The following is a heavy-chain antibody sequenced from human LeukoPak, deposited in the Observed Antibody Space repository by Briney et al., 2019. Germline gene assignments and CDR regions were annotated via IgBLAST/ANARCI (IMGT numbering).Heavy chain of an antibody. V-gene: IGHV3-33*06. CDR1: GLSLSSSG. CDR2: IWFDGSKT. D-gene: IGHD2-2*02. J-gene: IGHJ5*02. CDR3: AKAGGDCTSSSCYSDWFNP. Sequence: PGGSLRLSCAASGLSLSSSGMHWVRQAPGKGLEWVAVIWFDGSKTYYADSVKGRFTISRDTSKNTLFLQMNNLRDEGTAVYYCAKAGGDCTSSSCYSDWFNPWGQGTLVTASS.